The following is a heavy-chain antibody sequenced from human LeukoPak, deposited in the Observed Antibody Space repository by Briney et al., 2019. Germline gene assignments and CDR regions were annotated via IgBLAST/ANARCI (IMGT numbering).Heavy chain of an antibody. CDR1: GFTFSSYV. D-gene: IGHD6-19*01. CDR3: ARMTTIAVVTNWFDP. V-gene: IGHV3-7*04. CDR2: IKQDGSEK. J-gene: IGHJ5*02. Sequence: PGGSLRLSCAASGFTFSSYVMSWVRQAPGKGLEWVANIKQDGSEKCYVDSVKGRFTISRHNAKNSLYLQMNSLRAEDTAVYYCARMTTIAVVTNWFDPWGQGTLVTVSS.